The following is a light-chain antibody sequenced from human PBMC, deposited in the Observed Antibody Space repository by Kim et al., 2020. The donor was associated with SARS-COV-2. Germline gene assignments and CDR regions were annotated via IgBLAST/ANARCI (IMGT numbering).Light chain of an antibody. V-gene: IGLV2-11*01. CDR3: CSYAGSYTWV. Sequence: QSALTQPRSVSGYPGQSVTISCTGTSSDVGGYNYVSWYQQHPGKAPKLMIYDVNKRPSGVPDRFSGSKSGNTASLTISGLQAEDEADYYCCSYAGSYTWVFGGGTQLTVL. CDR2: DVN. CDR1: SSDVGGYNY. J-gene: IGLJ3*02.